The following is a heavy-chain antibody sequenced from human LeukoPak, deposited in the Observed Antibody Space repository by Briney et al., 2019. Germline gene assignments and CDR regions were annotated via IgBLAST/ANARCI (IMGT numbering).Heavy chain of an antibody. J-gene: IGHJ4*02. CDR2: INPNSGGT. D-gene: IGHD1-26*01. CDR3: ARDLRIVGAQYFDY. Sequence: ASVRVSCKASGYTFTGYYIHWVRQAPGQGLEWMGWINPNSGGTDYAQKFQGRVTMTRDTSISTAYMELSRLRSDDTAVYYCARDLRIVGAQYFDYWGQGTLVTVSS. V-gene: IGHV1-2*02. CDR1: GYTFTGYY.